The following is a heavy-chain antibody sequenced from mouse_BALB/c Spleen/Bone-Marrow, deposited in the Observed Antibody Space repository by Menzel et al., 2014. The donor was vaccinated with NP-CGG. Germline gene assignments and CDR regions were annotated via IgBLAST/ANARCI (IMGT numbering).Heavy chain of an antibody. CDR3: ARGAPFDY. V-gene: IGHV1-87*01. Sequence: VMLVEFGAELARPGASVKLSCRASGYTFTSYWMQWVKQRPGQGLEWIGAIYPGDGDTTYTQKFKGKATLTADKSSSTAYMQLSSLASEDSAVYYCARGAPFDYWGQGTTLTVSS. CDR2: IYPGDGDT. CDR1: GYTFTSYW. J-gene: IGHJ2*01.